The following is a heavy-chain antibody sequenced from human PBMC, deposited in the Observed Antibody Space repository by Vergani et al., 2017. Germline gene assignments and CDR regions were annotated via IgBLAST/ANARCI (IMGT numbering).Heavy chain of an antibody. CDR2: INPNTGGS. CDR3: ARGGCNGPRCYTQYNYYYFIDV. J-gene: IGHJ6*03. V-gene: IGHV1-2*02. CDR1: GYTFIGYY. D-gene: IGHD2-2*02. Sequence: QVQLVQSGAEVKKPGFSMRVSCKASGYTFIGYYMHWVRQAPGQGLEWIGWINPNTGGSNLAQNFQGRVTLTRDTSTRTFYLELSRLKSDYTAVYYCARGGCNGPRCYTQYNYYYFIDVWATGTTVTVSS.